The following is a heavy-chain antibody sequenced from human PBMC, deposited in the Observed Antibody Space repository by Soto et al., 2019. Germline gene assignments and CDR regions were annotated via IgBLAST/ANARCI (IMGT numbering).Heavy chain of an antibody. CDR2: ISDNGANT. J-gene: IGHJ4*02. D-gene: IGHD6-25*01. CDR1: GFTFSNYA. CDR3: ARAIGADFFDY. Sequence: GGSLRLSCIASGFTFSNYAMSWVRQAPGKGLEWVSTISDNGANTFIGDSMKDHFDISRDNSKNTVFLHLSTVRAEDTAIYYCARAIGADFFDYWGQGTSVTVSS. V-gene: IGHV3-23*01.